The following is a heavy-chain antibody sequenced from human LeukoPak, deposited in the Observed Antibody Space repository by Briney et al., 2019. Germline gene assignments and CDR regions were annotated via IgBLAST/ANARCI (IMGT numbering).Heavy chain of an antibody. J-gene: IGHJ4*02. V-gene: IGHV3-33*06. CDR3: AKDAQRGFDNSNSLEH. CDR1: GLTFSHFG. Sequence: PGTSLRLSCEASGLTFSHFGMNWVRQAPGKGLEWVAVIWSDATNQYYADSVKGRFTISRDNFKNTVSLQMNSLRAEDTAVYYCAKDAQRGFDNSNSLEHWGQGSLVTVSS. CDR2: IWSDATNQ. D-gene: IGHD4-11*01.